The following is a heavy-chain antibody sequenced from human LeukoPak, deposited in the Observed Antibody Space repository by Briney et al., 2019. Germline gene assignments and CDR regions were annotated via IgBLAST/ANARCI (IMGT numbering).Heavy chain of an antibody. CDR1: GYTFTSYG. CDR3: ARDQAATNTQVRFCLD. V-gene: IGHV1-18*01. CDR2: ISAYNGNT. D-gene: IGHD3-9*01. Sequence: ASVTLSCKASGYTFTSYGISWVRQAPGQGLEWMGWISAYNGNTNYAQKLQGRVTMTTDTSTSTAYMELRGLRSDDTAVYYCARDQAATNTQVRFCLDWGQGTLVTVSS. J-gene: IGHJ4*02.